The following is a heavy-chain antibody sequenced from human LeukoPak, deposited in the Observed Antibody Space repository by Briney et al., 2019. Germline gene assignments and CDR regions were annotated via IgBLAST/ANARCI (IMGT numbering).Heavy chain of an antibody. Sequence: SGGSLRLSCAASGLTFSRYAMSWVRQAPGKGLEWVSAISDSGGRTYYADSVKGRFTVSRDNSKNTLYLQMNSLRAEDTALYYCAKEDTAMMLSLDYWGQGTLVTVSS. D-gene: IGHD5-18*01. CDR2: ISDSGGRT. CDR1: GLTFSRYA. J-gene: IGHJ4*02. CDR3: AKEDTAMMLSLDY. V-gene: IGHV3-23*01.